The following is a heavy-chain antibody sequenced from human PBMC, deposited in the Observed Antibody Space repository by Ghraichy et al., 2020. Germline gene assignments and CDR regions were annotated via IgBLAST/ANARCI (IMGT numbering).Heavy chain of an antibody. J-gene: IGHJ4*02. Sequence: SQTLSLTCSVSGVSIDSHYWSWIRQPPGEGLEWIGYIYYTGSSNYRPSLRSRATISIDTSKNQFALRLNSVTAADTAVYYCARAVSAWYFDSWGQGTLVTVSS. D-gene: IGHD3-3*01. CDR3: ARAVSAWYFDS. CDR2: IYYTGSS. CDR1: GVSIDSHY. V-gene: IGHV4-59*11.